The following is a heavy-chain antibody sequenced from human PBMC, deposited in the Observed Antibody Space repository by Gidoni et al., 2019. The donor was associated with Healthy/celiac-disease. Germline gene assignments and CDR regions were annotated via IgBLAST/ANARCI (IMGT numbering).Heavy chain of an antibody. V-gene: IGHV4-39*01. D-gene: IGHD1-26*01. CDR3: ARRPPTYYSGSYSWYFDL. J-gene: IGHJ2*01. Sequence: QLQLQESGPGLVKPSETLSLTCPVSGGSISSSSYYWGWIRQPPGKGLEWIGSIYYSGSTYYNPSLKSRVTISVDTSKNQFSLKLSSVTAADTAVYYCARRPPTYYSGSYSWYFDLWGRGTLVTVSS. CDR1: GGSISSSSYY. CDR2: IYYSGST.